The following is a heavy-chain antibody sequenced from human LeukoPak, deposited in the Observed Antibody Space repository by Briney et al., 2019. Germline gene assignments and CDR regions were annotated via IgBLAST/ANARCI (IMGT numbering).Heavy chain of an antibody. CDR1: GDSIYSYY. CDR2: VYYDGST. CDR3: AKITFDALDI. D-gene: IGHD5-24*01. J-gene: IGHJ3*02. Sequence: SETLSLTCTVSGDSIYSYYWSWLRQPPGKGLEWIAYVYYDGSTNYNPSLKSRVKLAVDTSKNQVSLNLSSVTGADTAVYYCAKITFDALDIWGQGTMVSVSS. V-gene: IGHV4-59*01.